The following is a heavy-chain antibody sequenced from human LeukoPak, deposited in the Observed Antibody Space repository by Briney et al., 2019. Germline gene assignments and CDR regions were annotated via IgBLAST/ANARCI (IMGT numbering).Heavy chain of an antibody. CDR1: AGSISSSSW. V-gene: IGHV4-4*02. Sequence: SETLSLTCSVSAGSISSSSWWSWVRQSPVKGLEWIGEIYLYGTTNYNPSLKSRVTMSVDRSKNQFSLKLSSVTAADTAVYYCARDGGPYYDFWSGHTFDWGQGTLVTVSS. CDR2: IYLYGTT. D-gene: IGHD3-3*01. J-gene: IGHJ4*02. CDR3: ARDGGPYYDFWSGHTFD.